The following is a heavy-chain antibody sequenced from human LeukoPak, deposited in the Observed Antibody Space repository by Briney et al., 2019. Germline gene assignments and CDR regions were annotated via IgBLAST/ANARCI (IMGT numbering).Heavy chain of an antibody. CDR2: IRSKANKYAT. Sequence: GGSLKLSCATSGFTFNGSALHWVRQASGQGLEWVGRIRSKANKYATAYAASVKGRFTVSRNDSKNMAHLQMNSLKTEDTAIYYCSRRHYGDYVVDNWGQGTLVTVSS. CDR3: SRRHYGDYVVDN. CDR1: GFTFNGSA. D-gene: IGHD4-17*01. J-gene: IGHJ4*02. V-gene: IGHV3-73*01.